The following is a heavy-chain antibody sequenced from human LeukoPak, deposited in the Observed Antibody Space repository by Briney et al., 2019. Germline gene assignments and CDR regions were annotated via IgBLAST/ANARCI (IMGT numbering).Heavy chain of an antibody. V-gene: IGHV4-31*03. CDR1: GGSISDAAYY. CDR3: ARAWNHSPYFDY. CDR2: IYFSGST. Sequence: PSQTLSLTCTVSGGSISDAAYYWSWIRQHPGEGLEWIGYIYFSGSTSYNPSLKSRVTISLDTSKNQFSLKLSSVTAADTAVYYCARAWNHSPYFDYWGQGTLVTVSS. D-gene: IGHD1-14*01. J-gene: IGHJ4*02.